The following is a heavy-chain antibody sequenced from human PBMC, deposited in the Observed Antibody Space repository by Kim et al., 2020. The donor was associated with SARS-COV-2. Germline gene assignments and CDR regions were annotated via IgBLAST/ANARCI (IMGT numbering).Heavy chain of an antibody. CDR2: ISSSSSYI. CDR1: GFTFSSYS. J-gene: IGHJ5*02. CDR3: ARGPSYSSGWFPVWS. D-gene: IGHD6-19*01. V-gene: IGHV3-21*01. Sequence: GGSLRLSCAASGFTFSSYSMNWVRQAPGKGLEWVSSISSSSSYIYYADSVKGRFTISRDNAKNSLYLQMNSLRAEDTAVYYCARGPSYSSGWFPVWSWGQGTLVTVSS.